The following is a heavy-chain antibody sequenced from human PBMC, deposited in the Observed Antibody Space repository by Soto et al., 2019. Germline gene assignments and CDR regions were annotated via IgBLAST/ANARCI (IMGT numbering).Heavy chain of an antibody. D-gene: IGHD3-22*01. V-gene: IGHV1-69*06. Sequence: GASVKVSCKASGGTFSSYAISWVRQAPGQGLEWMGGIIPIFGTANYAQKFQGRVTITADKSTSTAYMELSSLRSEDTAVYYCARSGGYYDSSGQRKAIEAFDIWGQGTMVTVSS. CDR2: IIPIFGTA. J-gene: IGHJ3*02. CDR3: ARSGGYYDSSGQRKAIEAFDI. CDR1: GGTFSSYA.